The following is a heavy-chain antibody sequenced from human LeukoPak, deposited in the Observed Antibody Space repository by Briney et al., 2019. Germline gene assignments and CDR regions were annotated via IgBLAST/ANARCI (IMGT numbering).Heavy chain of an antibody. V-gene: IGHV4-34*01. J-gene: IGHJ4*02. D-gene: IGHD5-24*01. CDR1: GGSISSYY. CDR2: INHSGST. Sequence: SETLSLTCTVSGGSISSYYWTWIRQPPGKGLEWIGEINHSGSTNYNPSLKSRITISVDPSKNQFSLKLSSVTAADTAVYYCARWLQNFDFWGQGTLVTVSS. CDR3: ARWLQNFDF.